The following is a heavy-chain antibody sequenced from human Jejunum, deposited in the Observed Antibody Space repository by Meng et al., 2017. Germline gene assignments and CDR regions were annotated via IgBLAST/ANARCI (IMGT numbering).Heavy chain of an antibody. V-gene: IGHV4-59*11. CDR1: GGSLSGHY. CDR3: ASAGSSGWNWYFGL. J-gene: IGHJ2*01. Sequence: LQRSASASVQVSGTLSLPCPASGGSLSGHYWSLIRQPPGKGLEWIGHIFYSGNTNYNPALKSRVTISVDTSENRFSLQLHSVTAADTAVYYCASAGSSGWNWYFGLWGRGTLVTVSS. CDR2: IFYSGNT. D-gene: IGHD3-10*01.